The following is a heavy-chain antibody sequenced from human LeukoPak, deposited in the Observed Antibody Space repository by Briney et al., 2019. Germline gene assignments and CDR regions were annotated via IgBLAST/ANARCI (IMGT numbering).Heavy chain of an antibody. Sequence: GASVKVPCKASGYTFTSYDINWVRQATGQGLEWMGWMNPNSGNTGYAQKFQGRVTMTRNTSISTAYMELSSLRSEDTAVYYCARATTRRVRAYYYYYMDVWGKGTTVTISS. V-gene: IGHV1-8*01. CDR2: MNPNSGNT. CDR1: GYTFTSYD. CDR3: ARATTRRVRAYYYYYMDV. J-gene: IGHJ6*03. D-gene: IGHD2-2*01.